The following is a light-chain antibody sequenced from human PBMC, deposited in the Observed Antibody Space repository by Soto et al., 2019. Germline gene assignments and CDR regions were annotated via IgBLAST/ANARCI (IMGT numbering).Light chain of an antibody. V-gene: IGKV1-5*02. CDR2: DAF. Sequence: DIQMTQSPSTLSASVGDRVTIICRASQSISSWLAWYQQKPGKAPKLLIYDAFSLESGVPSRFSGSGSGTEFTLTISSLQPDDFATYYCQQYNPLTFGGGTKVDIK. CDR3: QQYNPLT. J-gene: IGKJ4*01. CDR1: QSISSW.